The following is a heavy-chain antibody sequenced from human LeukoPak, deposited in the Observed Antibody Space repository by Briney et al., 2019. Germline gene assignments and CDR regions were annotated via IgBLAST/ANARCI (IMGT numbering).Heavy chain of an antibody. Sequence: PSETLSLTCAVYGGSFSGYYWSWIRQPPGKGLEWIGEINHSGSTNYNSSLKSRVTISVDTSKNQFSLKLSSVTAADTAVYYCARGQVVTGFDYWGQGTLVTVSS. J-gene: IGHJ4*02. CDR3: ARGQVVTGFDY. CDR1: GGSFSGYY. CDR2: INHSGST. V-gene: IGHV4-34*01. D-gene: IGHD4-23*01.